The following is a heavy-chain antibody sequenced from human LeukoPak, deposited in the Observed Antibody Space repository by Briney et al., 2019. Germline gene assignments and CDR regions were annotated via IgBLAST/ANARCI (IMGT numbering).Heavy chain of an antibody. V-gene: IGHV4-39*07. Sequence: SETLSLTCTVSGGSISSYYWGWIRQPPGQGLEWIGSIYYSGSTYYNPSLKSRVTISVDTSKNQFSLKLSSVTAADTAVYYCAGVDVLLWSGELSLGGHQPYNWFDPWGQGTLVTVSS. J-gene: IGHJ5*02. D-gene: IGHD3-10*01. CDR3: AGVDVLLWSGELSLGGHQPYNWFDP. CDR1: GGSISSYY. CDR2: IYYSGST.